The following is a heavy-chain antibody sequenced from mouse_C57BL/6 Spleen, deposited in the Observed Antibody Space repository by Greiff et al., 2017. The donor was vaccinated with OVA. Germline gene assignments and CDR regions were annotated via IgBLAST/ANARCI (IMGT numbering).Heavy chain of an antibody. D-gene: IGHD1-1*01. V-gene: IGHV5-4*01. J-gene: IGHJ3*01. Sequence: EVQGVESGGGLVKPGGSLKLSCAASGFTFSSYAMSWVRQTPEKRLEWVATISDGGSYTYYPDNVKGRFTISRDNAKNNLYLQMSHLKSEDTAMYYCAREAYGSSYGFAYWGQGTLVTVSA. CDR2: ISDGGSYT. CDR1: GFTFSSYA. CDR3: AREAYGSSYGFAY.